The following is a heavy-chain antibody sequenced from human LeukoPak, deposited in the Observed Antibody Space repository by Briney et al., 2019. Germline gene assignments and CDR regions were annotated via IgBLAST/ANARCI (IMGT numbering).Heavy chain of an antibody. V-gene: IGHV1-46*04. CDR1: GNIFTSYY. J-gene: IGHJ4*02. CDR2: SNPSVGST. Sequence: ASVRVSCKATGNIFTSYYMNRVRQAPGQGLEWVGISNPSVGSTSYAPKLQGRVNMTRDTSTNTVYMELSSLRSGVTAVYDCARAPANYGIDDYWGQGTLVTVSS. D-gene: IGHD3-16*01. CDR3: ARAPANYGIDDY.